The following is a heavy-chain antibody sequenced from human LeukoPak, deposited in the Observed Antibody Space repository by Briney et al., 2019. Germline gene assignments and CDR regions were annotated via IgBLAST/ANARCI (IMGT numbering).Heavy chain of an antibody. D-gene: IGHD2-8*02. CDR2: ISYDGSNK. Sequence: QPGGSLRLSCAASGFTFSSYGMHWVRQAPGKGLEWVAVISYDGSNKYYADSVKGRFTISRDNSKNTLYLQMNSLRAEDTAVYYCAKDVWWSVSWGQGTLVTVSS. V-gene: IGHV3-30*18. CDR1: GFTFSSYG. CDR3: AKDVWWSVS. J-gene: IGHJ5*02.